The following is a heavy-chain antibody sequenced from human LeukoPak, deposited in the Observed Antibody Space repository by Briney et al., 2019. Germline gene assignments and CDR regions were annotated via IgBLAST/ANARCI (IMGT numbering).Heavy chain of an antibody. CDR1: GGSISSSSYY. CDR2: IYYSGST. Sequence: SETLSLTCTVSGGSISSSSYYWGWIRQPPGKGLEWIGSIYYSGSTYYNPSLKSRVTISVDTSKNQFSLKLSSVTAADTAVYYCARGLLQYSSSSPFDYWGQGTLVTVSS. CDR3: ARGLLQYSSSSPFDY. V-gene: IGHV4-39*07. D-gene: IGHD6-6*01. J-gene: IGHJ4*02.